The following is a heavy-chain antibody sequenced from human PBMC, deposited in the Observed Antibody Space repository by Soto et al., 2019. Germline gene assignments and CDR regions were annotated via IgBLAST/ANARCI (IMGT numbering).Heavy chain of an antibody. V-gene: IGHV3-9*01. CDR3: AKDYFSSSWYFPWFDP. D-gene: IGHD6-13*01. J-gene: IGHJ5*02. CDR1: GFTFDDYA. CDR2: ISWNSGSI. Sequence: EVQLVESGGGLVQPGRSLRLSCAASGFTFDDYAMHWVRQAPGKGLEWVSGISWNSGSIGYADSVKGRFIISRDNAKNSLYLQMNSLRAEDTALYYCAKDYFSSSWYFPWFDPWGQGTLVTVSS.